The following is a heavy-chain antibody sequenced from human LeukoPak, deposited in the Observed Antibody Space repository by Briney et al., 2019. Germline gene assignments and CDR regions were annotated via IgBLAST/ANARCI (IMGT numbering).Heavy chain of an antibody. CDR3: ARDVVRGVGGNYYMDV. CDR2: ISSSGSTI. CDR1: GFTFSSYE. Sequence: PGGSLRLSCAASGFTFSSYEMNWVRQAPGKGLEWVSYISSSGSTIYYADSVKGRFTISRDNAKNSLYLQMNSLRAEDTAVYYCARDVVRGVGGNYYMDVWGKGTTVTISS. V-gene: IGHV3-48*03. J-gene: IGHJ6*03. D-gene: IGHD3-10*01.